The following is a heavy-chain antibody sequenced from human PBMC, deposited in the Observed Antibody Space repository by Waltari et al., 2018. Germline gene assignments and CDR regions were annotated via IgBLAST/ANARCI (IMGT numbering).Heavy chain of an antibody. D-gene: IGHD1-7*01. CDR3: ARHKAGTTADH. J-gene: IGHJ4*02. V-gene: IGHV4-59*08. Sequence: QVQLQESGPGLVKPSETLSLTCTDSGGPITSNYWSWIRQPPGKGLEWIGYISYSGSTNYDPSLKSRVTMSVDTSKNQFSLKLSSVTAADTAVYYCARHKAGTTADHWGQGTLVTVSS. CDR1: GGPITSNY. CDR2: ISYSGST.